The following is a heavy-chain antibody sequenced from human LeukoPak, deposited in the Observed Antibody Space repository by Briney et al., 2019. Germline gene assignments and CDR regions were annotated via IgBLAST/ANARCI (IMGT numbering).Heavy chain of an antibody. D-gene: IGHD5-18*01. CDR3: ARARIIQLWLRSYFDY. CDR2: INPNSGGT. V-gene: IGHV1-2*06. CDR1: GYTFTGYY. Sequence: ASVKVSCKASGYTFTGYYMHWVRQAPGQGLEWMGRINPNSGGTNYAQKFQGRVTMTRDTSISTAYMELGRLRSDDTAVYYCARARIIQLWLRSYFDYWGQGTLVTVSS. J-gene: IGHJ4*02.